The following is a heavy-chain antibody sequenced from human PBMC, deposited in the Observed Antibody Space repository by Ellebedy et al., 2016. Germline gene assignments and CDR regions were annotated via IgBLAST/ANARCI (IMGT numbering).Heavy chain of an antibody. CDR3: AGRRAREAFDI. V-gene: IGHV3-21*04. Sequence: GESLKISXAASGFTFSSYSMNWVRQAPGKGLEWVSSISSSSSYIYYADSVKGRFTISRDNAKNSLYLQMNSLRAEDTALYYCAGRRAREAFDIWGQGTMVTVSS. CDR2: ISSSSSYI. D-gene: IGHD3-10*01. CDR1: GFTFSSYS. J-gene: IGHJ3*02.